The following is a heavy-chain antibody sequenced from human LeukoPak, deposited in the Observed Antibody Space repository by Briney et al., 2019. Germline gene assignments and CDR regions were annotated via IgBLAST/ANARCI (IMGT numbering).Heavy chain of an antibody. J-gene: IGHJ2*01. D-gene: IGHD4-23*01. CDR1: GFTVSSNC. V-gene: IGHV3-53*01. CDR3: ARHYGGNSAWYFDL. CDR2: LYSGGRI. Sequence: AGGFLRLSCAASGFTVSSNCMSWVRQAPGEGLEWVSVLYSGGRIFYADSVKGRFTISRDNSKNTLYLQMNTLTAEDTAVYYCARHYGGNSAWYFDLWGRGALVTVSS.